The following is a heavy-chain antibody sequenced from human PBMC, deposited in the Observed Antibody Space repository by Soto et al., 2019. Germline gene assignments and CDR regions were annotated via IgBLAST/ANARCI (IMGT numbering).Heavy chain of an antibody. CDR3: ARDIVVVPAAIHYFDY. V-gene: IGHV4-59*13. Sequence: SETLSLTCTVSGGSISSYYWSWIRQPPGKGLEWIGYIYYSGSTNYNPSLKSRVTISVDTSKNQFSLKLSSVTAADTAVYYCARDIVVVPAAIHYFDYWGQGTLVTVSS. CDR2: IYYSGST. CDR1: GGSISSYY. D-gene: IGHD2-2*02. J-gene: IGHJ4*02.